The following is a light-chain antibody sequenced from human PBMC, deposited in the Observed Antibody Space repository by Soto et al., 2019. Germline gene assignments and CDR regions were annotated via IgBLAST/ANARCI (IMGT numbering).Light chain of an antibody. CDR1: QGISSY. Sequence: AIRMTQSPSSLSASTGDRVTITCRASQGISSYLAWYQQKPGKAPKLLIYAASTLQSGVPSRFSGSGSGTDFTLTISCLQSEDWATYYCLQYYSYPRTFGQGTKLVIQ. V-gene: IGKV1-8*01. CDR2: AAS. J-gene: IGKJ2*01. CDR3: LQYYSYPRT.